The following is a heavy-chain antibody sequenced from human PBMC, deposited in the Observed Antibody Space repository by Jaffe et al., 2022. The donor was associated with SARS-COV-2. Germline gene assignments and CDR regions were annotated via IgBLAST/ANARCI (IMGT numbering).Heavy chain of an antibody. D-gene: IGHD3-3*01. CDR3: ARVMQETQEWLKAVGAPDV. Sequence: QVQLVESGGGVVQPGRSLRLSCAASGFTFSSYAMHWVRQAPGKGLEWVAVISYDGSNKYYADSVKGRFTISRDNSKNTLYLQMNSLRAEDTAVYYCARVMQETQEWLKAVGAPDVWGQGTTVTVSS. CDR2: ISYDGSNK. CDR1: GFTFSSYA. J-gene: IGHJ6*02. V-gene: IGHV3-30-3*01.